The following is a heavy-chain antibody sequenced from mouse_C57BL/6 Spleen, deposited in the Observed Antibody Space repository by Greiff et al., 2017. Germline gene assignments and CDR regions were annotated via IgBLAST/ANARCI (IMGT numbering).Heavy chain of an antibody. CDR1: GFTFSSYG. D-gene: IGHD2-3*01. CDR3: ARREIDATWFAY. Sequence: EVMLVESGGDLVKPGGSLKLSCAASGFTFSSYGMSWVRQTPDKRLEWVATISSGGSYTYYPDSVKGRFAISRDNAKNTLYLQMSSLKSEDTAMYYCARREIDATWFAYWGQGTLVTVSA. J-gene: IGHJ3*01. CDR2: ISSGGSYT. V-gene: IGHV5-6*02.